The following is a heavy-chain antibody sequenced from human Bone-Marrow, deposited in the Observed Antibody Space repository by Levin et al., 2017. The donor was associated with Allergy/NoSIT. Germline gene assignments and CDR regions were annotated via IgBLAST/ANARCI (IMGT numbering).Heavy chain of an antibody. CDR2: IKEDGSEK. CDR1: GLTFSTYW. Sequence: GGSLRLSCAASGLTFSTYWMSWVRQAPGKGLEWVANIKEDGSEKYYVDSVKGRFTISRDNAENSLNLQMNSLRVEDTAVYYCARVRFSTNWFDPWGQGTLVTVSS. CDR3: ARVRFSTNWFDP. V-gene: IGHV3-7*01. J-gene: IGHJ5*02. D-gene: IGHD3-3*01.